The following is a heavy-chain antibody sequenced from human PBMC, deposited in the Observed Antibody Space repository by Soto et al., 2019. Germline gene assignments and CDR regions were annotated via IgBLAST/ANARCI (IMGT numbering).Heavy chain of an antibody. CDR2: ISAYNGNT. V-gene: IGHV1-18*01. D-gene: IGHD3-3*01. Sequence: ASVKVSCKASGYTFTSYGISWVRQAPGQGLEWMGWISAYNGNTNYAQKLQGRVTMTTDTSTSTAYMELRSLRSDDTAVYYCASVQGTTIFGVVIITWFDPWGQGTLVTVPS. CDR3: ASVQGTTIFGVVIITWFDP. CDR1: GYTFTSYG. J-gene: IGHJ5*02.